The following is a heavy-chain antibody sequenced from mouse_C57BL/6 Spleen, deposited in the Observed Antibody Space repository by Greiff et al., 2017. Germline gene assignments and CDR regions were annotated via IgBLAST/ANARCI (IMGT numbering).Heavy chain of an antibody. Sequence: VQLQQSGAELASPGASVTLSCKASGYTFTDHIMTWVKKRPGQGLEWIGRIYPVSGETNYNQKFMGKATFTVDRSSSTVYMVLNSLTSEDSAVYYGGRRGSSSYGYAMDYWGQGTSVTVSS. CDR2: IYPVSGET. CDR1: GYTFTDHI. CDR3: GRRGSSSYGYAMDY. V-gene: IGHV1-11*01. D-gene: IGHD1-1*01. J-gene: IGHJ4*01.